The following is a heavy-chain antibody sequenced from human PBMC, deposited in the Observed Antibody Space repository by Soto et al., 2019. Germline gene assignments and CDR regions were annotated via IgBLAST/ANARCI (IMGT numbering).Heavy chain of an antibody. D-gene: IGHD1-26*01. Sequence: SETLSLTCTVSGGSISSGGYYWSWIRQHPGKGLEWIGYIYYSGSTYYNPSLKSRVTISVDTSKNQFSLKLSSVTAADTAVYFCARGHEGEGRDYPTNWFDPWGQGTLVTVSS. CDR1: GGSISSGGYY. CDR2: IYYSGST. J-gene: IGHJ5*02. V-gene: IGHV4-31*03. CDR3: ARGHEGEGRDYPTNWFDP.